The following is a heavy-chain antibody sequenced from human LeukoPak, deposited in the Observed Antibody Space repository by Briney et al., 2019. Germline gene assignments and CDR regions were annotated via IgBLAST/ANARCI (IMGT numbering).Heavy chain of an antibody. V-gene: IGHV3-30-3*01. CDR2: ISYDGSNK. CDR1: GFTFSGYA. CDR3: ANMDFGGDFDY. J-gene: IGHJ4*02. Sequence: GGSLRLSCAASGFTFSGYAMHWVRQAPGKGLERVAVISYDGSNKYYADSVKGRFTISRDNSKNTLYLQMNSLRAEDTAVYYCANMDFGGDFDYWGQGTLVTVSS. D-gene: IGHD3-3*01.